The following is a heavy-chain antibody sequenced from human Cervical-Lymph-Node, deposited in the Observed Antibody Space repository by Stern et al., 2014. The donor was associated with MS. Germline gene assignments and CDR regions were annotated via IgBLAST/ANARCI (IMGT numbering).Heavy chain of an antibody. CDR3: ARGELKEGLVRGMDV. CDR1: GGTFSSYA. Sequence: VQLVEPGAEVKKPGSSVKGSCKASGGTFSSYAISWVRQAPGQGLEWMGGIIPIFGTANYAQKFQGRVTITADESTSTAYMELSGLRSEDTAVYYCARGELKEGLVRGMDVWGQGTTVTVSS. J-gene: IGHJ6*02. D-gene: IGHD1-26*01. V-gene: IGHV1-69*01. CDR2: IIPIFGTA.